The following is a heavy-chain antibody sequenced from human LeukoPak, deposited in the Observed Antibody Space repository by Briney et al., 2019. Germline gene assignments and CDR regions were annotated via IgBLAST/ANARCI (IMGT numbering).Heavy chain of an antibody. CDR3: ARDRPTGRSRGVVVQ. D-gene: IGHD2-15*01. CDR2: ISSGGTYI. Sequence: GGSLRLSCAASGFTFYTYAMTWVRQAPGKGLEWVSSISSGGTYIYYAESVRGRSTISRDNTKNFLYLQLSTLRVEDTAVYYCARDRPTGRSRGVVVQWGQGTLVTVSS. V-gene: IGHV3-21*01. J-gene: IGHJ4*02. CDR1: GFTFYTYA.